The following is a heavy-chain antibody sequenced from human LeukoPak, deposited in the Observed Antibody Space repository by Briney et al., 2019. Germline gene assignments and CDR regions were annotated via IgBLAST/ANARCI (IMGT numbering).Heavy chain of an antibody. CDR3: ATESSGWTNFDY. Sequence: ASVKVSCKASGHTFTGYYMHWVRQAPGQGLEWMGRINPNSGGTNYAQKFQGRVTMTRDTSISTAYMELSRLRSDDTAVYYCATESSGWTNFDYWGQGTLVTVSS. CDR1: GHTFTGYY. CDR2: INPNSGGT. J-gene: IGHJ4*02. V-gene: IGHV1-2*06. D-gene: IGHD6-19*01.